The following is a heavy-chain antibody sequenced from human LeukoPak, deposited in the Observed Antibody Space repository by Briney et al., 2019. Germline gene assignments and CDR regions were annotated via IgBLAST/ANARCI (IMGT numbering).Heavy chain of an antibody. J-gene: IGHJ4*02. CDR1: GFTFDDYA. D-gene: IGHD3-10*01. Sequence: PGGSLRLSCTASGFTFDDYAMTWVRQAPGKGLEGLGSIRSKGYGGTTEYAASMKGRFTISRDDYRGIAYLQMNSLNTEDTAVYYCTRDIRGSGTYRHLYFDYWGQGALVTVSS. CDR2: IRSKGYGGTT. CDR3: TRDIRGSGTYRHLYFDY. V-gene: IGHV3-49*04.